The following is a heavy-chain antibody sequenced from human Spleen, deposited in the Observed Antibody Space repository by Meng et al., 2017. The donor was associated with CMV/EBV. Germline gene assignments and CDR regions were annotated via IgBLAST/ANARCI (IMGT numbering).Heavy chain of an antibody. CDR2: IYGAGTST. CDR1: GFTFNTYA. V-gene: IGHV3-23*03. J-gene: IGHJ4*02. Sequence: GGSLRLSCAASGFTFNTYAMSWVRQAPGKGLEWVSIIYGAGTSTFYGNSVKGRFTISRDNSKNMVYLQMKSLRADDTARYYCAKTLNGYGGEDSWGQGTLVTVSS. D-gene: IGHD5-18*01. CDR3: AKTLNGYGGEDS.